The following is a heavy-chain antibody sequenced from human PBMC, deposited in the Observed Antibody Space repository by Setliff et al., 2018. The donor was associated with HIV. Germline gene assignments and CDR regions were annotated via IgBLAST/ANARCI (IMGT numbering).Heavy chain of an antibody. D-gene: IGHD1-26*01. Sequence: SSETLSLTCTVSGGSISGAYDYWTWIRQPAGKGLEWIGHMYTSGSTNYNPSLRSRLTISVDTSKNQFSLKLRSVTAADTAVYYCAREHSGTYPDFSFYMDVWGKGTTGTVS. J-gene: IGHJ6*03. CDR2: MYTSGST. CDR3: AREHSGTYPDFSFYMDV. V-gene: IGHV4-61*09. CDR1: GGSISGAYDY.